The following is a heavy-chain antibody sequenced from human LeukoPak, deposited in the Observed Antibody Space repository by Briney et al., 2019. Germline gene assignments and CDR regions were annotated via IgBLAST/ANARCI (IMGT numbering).Heavy chain of an antibody. J-gene: IGHJ4*02. V-gene: IGHV4-39*02. CDR1: GGSISSNSYY. Sequence: SETLSLTCTVSGGSISSNSYYWGWIRQPPGKGLEWIGTGYYSGTTYYNPSLKSRVAISVDTSKNQFSLNLSFVTAADTAVYYCARDSNDPLHYWGQGTLVTVSS. CDR3: ARDSNDPLHY. CDR2: GYYSGTT.